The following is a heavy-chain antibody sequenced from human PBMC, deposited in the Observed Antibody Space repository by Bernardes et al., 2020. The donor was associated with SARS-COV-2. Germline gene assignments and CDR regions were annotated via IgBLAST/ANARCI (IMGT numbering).Heavy chain of an antibody. D-gene: IGHD6-19*01. CDR3: ARDARKIAVAGDSVDY. CDR1: GYTFTSYG. Sequence: ASMQVYCKASGYTFTSYGISWVRQAPGQGLEWMGWISAYNGNTTYAQKLQGRVTMTTDTSTSTAYMELRSLRSDDTAVYYCARDARKIAVAGDSVDYWGQGTLVTVSS. CDR2: ISAYNGNT. V-gene: IGHV1-18*04. J-gene: IGHJ4*02.